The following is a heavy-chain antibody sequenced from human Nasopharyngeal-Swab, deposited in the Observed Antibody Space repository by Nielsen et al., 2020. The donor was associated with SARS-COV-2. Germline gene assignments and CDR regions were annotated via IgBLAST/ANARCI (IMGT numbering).Heavy chain of an antibody. CDR3: ASLRDPRYYGSGRHQDP. CDR2: IIPIFGTA. CDR1: GGTFSSYA. J-gene: IGHJ5*02. V-gene: IGHV1-69*06. D-gene: IGHD3-10*01. Sequence: SVKVSCKASGGTFSSYAISWVRQAPGQGLEWMGGIIPIFGTANYAQKFQGRVTITADKSTSTAYMELSSLRSEDTAVYYCASLRDPRYYGSGRHQDPWGQGTLVTVSS.